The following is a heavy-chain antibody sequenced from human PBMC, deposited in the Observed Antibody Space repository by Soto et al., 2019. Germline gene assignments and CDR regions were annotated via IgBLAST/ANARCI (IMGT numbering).Heavy chain of an antibody. CDR2: IYYSGST. Sequence: PSETLSLTCTVSGGSISSYYWSWIRQPPGKGLEWIGYIYYSGSTNYNPSLKSRVTISVDTSKNQFSLKLSSVTAADTAVYYCARAGYSSSFGSSRDNWFDPWGQGTLVTVSS. CDR3: ARAGYSSSFGSSRDNWFDP. CDR1: GGSISSYY. J-gene: IGHJ5*02. V-gene: IGHV4-59*01. D-gene: IGHD6-13*01.